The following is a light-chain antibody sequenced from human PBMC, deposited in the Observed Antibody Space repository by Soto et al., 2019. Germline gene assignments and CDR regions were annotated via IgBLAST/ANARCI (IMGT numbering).Light chain of an antibody. Sequence: EIVLTQSPGTLSLSPGERATLSCRASQSVSSSYLAWYQQKPGQAPRLLIYGASSRATGIPDRFSDSGSGTDYTLTLSRLERQDFTVYQCKQYGSSAWTFGHGTKLEMK. CDR2: GAS. V-gene: IGKV3-20*01. CDR1: QSVSSSY. CDR3: KQYGSSAWT. J-gene: IGKJ1*01.